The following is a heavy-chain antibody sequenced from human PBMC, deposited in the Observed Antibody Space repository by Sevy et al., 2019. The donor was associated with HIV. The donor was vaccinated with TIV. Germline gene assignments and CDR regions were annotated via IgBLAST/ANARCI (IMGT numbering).Heavy chain of an antibody. CDR1: GFTFSDSW. Sequence: GGSLRLCCVASGFTFSDSWMTWVRQAPGKGLERIAFINEDGSRLGYVDSVRGRFTISRENTKNSLYLQMNSLRAEDTAVYFCVRDRAYSALDYWGQGTLVTVSS. CDR2: INEDGSRL. V-gene: IGHV3-7*01. D-gene: IGHD5-18*01. CDR3: VRDRAYSALDY. J-gene: IGHJ4*02.